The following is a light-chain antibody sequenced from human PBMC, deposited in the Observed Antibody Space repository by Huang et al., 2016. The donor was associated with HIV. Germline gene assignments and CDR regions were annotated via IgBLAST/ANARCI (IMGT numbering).Light chain of an antibody. CDR1: QSVGTG. V-gene: IGKV3-15*01. CDR3: QNYNDWLYT. CDR2: DAS. J-gene: IGKJ2*01. Sequence: MVMTQSPATLSVSPGERATLSCRASQSVGTGLAWDQVKPGQAPRLLIVDASTRATGTPARFSGSGSGTDFTLSISSLQSEDFAVYYCQNYNDWLYTFGQGTKVEIK.